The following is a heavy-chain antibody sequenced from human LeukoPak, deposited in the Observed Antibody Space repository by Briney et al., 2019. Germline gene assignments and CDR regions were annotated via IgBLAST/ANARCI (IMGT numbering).Heavy chain of an antibody. V-gene: IGHV4-30-2*01. CDR1: AGSTCNGYSS. D-gene: IGHD3-10*01. CDR3: AREAADNMVRGRPHSRGGWFDP. Sequence: SETLLLLCAVSAGSTCNGYSSCSWIRQPPGKGLGWTRYIHHSRNTYYSKSLKSQVTISIDRSKNQFSLQLNTVTAADTAVYYCAREAADNMVRGRPHSRGGWFDPWGQGTLVTVSS. CDR2: IHHSRNT. J-gene: IGHJ5*02.